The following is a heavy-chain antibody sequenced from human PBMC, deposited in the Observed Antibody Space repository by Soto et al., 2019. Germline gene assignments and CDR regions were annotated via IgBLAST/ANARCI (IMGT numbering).Heavy chain of an antibody. CDR3: ARTSMQSRGYSYGHGGMDV. J-gene: IGHJ6*02. D-gene: IGHD5-18*01. Sequence: EVQLVPSGAEVKKPGESLRISCKGSGYSFTSYWISWVRQMPGKGLEWMGRIDPSDSYTNYSPSFQGHVTISADKSISTAYLQWSSLKASDTAMYYCARTSMQSRGYSYGHGGMDVWGQGTTVTVSS. V-gene: IGHV5-10-1*01. CDR2: IDPSDSYT. CDR1: GYSFTSYW.